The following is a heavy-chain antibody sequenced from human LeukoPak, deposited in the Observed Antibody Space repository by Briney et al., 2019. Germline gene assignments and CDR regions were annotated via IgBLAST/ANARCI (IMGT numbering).Heavy chain of an antibody. CDR3: AKYHGGYYYYYMDV. V-gene: IGHV3-30*18. J-gene: IGHJ6*03. D-gene: IGHD2-2*01. Sequence: GGSLRLSCAASGFTFSSYGMHWVRQAPGKGLEWVAVISYDGSNKYYADSVKGRFTISRDNSKNTLYLQMNSLRAEDTAVYYCAKYHGGYYYYYMDVWGKGTTVTVSS. CDR1: GFTFSSYG. CDR2: ISYDGSNK.